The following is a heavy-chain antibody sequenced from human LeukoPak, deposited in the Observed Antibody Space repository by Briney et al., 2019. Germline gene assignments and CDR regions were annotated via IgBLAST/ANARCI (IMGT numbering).Heavy chain of an antibody. Sequence: RGSLRLSCAASGFTFNSYSMNWVRQAPGKGLEWVSYISGSSSSIYYADSVKGRFTISRDNAKNSLYLQMNSLRAEDTAVYYCARDMGGVVVPYYFDYWGQGTLVTVSS. J-gene: IGHJ4*02. CDR3: ARDMGGVVVPYYFDY. CDR2: ISGSSSSI. V-gene: IGHV3-48*01. CDR1: GFTFNSYS. D-gene: IGHD2-2*01.